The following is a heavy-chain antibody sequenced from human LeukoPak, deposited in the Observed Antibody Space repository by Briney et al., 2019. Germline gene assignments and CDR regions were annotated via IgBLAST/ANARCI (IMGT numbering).Heavy chain of an antibody. CDR1: RFTFDDYA. CDR3: AKGPDYPALRYFQH. Sequence: GGSLRLSCAASRFTFDDYAMHWVRQAPGKGLEWVSGISWDSGSIGYADSVKGRFTISRDNAKNSLYLQMNSLRPEDTALYYCAKGPDYPALRYFQHWGQGTLVIVSS. V-gene: IGHV3-9*01. J-gene: IGHJ1*01. CDR2: ISWDSGSI. D-gene: IGHD3-16*01.